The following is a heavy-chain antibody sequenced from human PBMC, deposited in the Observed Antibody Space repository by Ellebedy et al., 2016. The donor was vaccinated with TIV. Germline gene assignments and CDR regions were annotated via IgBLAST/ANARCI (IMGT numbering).Heavy chain of an antibody. J-gene: IGHJ6*02. V-gene: IGHV3-48*04. D-gene: IGHD2-2*02. Sequence: GGSLRLXXAASGFIFSSYSMNWVRQAPGKGLEWVSYISSSGSTTYYADSVKGRFTISRDNAKNSLYLQMNSLRAEDTAVYYCGRVYPMDVWGQGTRVTVSS. CDR3: GRVYPMDV. CDR2: ISSSGSTT. CDR1: GFIFSSYS.